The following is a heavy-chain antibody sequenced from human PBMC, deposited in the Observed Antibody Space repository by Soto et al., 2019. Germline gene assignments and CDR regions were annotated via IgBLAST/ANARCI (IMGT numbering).Heavy chain of an antibody. CDR2: IYYSGST. J-gene: IGHJ6*02. V-gene: IGHV4-59*01. CDR1: GGSISSYY. CDR3: ARDKYNYDFWSGYYIYYYYGMDV. Sequence: QVQLQESGPGLVKPSETLSLTCTVSGGSISSYYWSWIRQPPGKGLEWIGYIYYSGSTNYNPSLKSRVTISVDTSKNQFSLKLSSVTAADTAVYYCARDKYNYDFWSGYYIYYYYGMDVWGQGTTVTVSS. D-gene: IGHD3-3*01.